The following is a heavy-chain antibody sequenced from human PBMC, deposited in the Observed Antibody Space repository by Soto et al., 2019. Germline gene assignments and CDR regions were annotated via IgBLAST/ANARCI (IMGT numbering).Heavy chain of an antibody. V-gene: IGHV4-34*01. D-gene: IGHD3-22*01. J-gene: IGHJ3*02. Sequence: SETLSLTCAVYGGSLRGYYWSWIRQPPGKGLEWSGDINHRGSTNYNPSLNSQVTISVDTSNIQSALKLSSVTAADTAVYYCAIDTYYYDRSGYSRPDAFDIWGQGTMVTVSS. CDR2: INHRGST. CDR1: GGSLRGYY. CDR3: AIDTYYYDRSGYSRPDAFDI.